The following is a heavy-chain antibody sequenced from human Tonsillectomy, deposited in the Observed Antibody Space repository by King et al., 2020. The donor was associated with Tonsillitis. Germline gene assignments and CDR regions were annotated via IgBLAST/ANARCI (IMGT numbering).Heavy chain of an antibody. V-gene: IGHV4-34*01. CDR2: INLSGST. D-gene: IGHD6-19*01. CDR1: GGSFSGYY. Sequence: VQLQQWGAGLLKPSETLSLTCAVYGGSFSGYYWSWIRQPPGKGLEWIGEINLSGSTNYNPALKGRVTISVDTSKNQFSLKLGSVTAADTAVYYCARRGQDSSGWSFDYWGQGTLVTVSS. J-gene: IGHJ4*02. CDR3: ARRGQDSSGWSFDY.